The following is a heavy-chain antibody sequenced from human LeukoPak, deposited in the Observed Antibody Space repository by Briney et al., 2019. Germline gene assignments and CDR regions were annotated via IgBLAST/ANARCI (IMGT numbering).Heavy chain of an antibody. Sequence: PSETLSLTCAVYGGSFSGYYWSWIRQPPGKGLEWIGEINHSGSTNYNPSLKSRVTISVDTSKNQFSLKLSSVTAADTAVYYCARGSRNYGSGSYPIKRRCYFDYWGQGTLVTVSS. CDR2: INHSGST. CDR1: GGSFSGYY. J-gene: IGHJ4*02. CDR3: ARGSRNYGSGSYPIKRRCYFDY. D-gene: IGHD3-10*01. V-gene: IGHV4-34*01.